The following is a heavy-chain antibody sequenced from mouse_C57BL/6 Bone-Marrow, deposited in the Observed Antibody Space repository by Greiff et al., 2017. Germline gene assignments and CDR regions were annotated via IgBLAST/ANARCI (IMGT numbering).Heavy chain of an antibody. CDR1: GYTFTDYY. CDR2: INPNNGGT. J-gene: IGHJ4*01. V-gene: IGHV1-26*01. Sequence: EVKLVESGPELVKPGASVKISCKASGYTFTDYYMNWVKQSHGKSLEWIGDINPNNGGTSYNQKFKGKATLTVDKSSSTAYMELRSLTSEDSAVYYCARWLRRGYYAMDYWGQGTSVTVSS. D-gene: IGHD2-2*01. CDR3: ARWLRRGYYAMDY.